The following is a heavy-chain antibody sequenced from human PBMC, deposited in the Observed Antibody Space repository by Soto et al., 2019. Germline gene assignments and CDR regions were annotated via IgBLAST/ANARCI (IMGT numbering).Heavy chain of an antibody. CDR1: GYTFTGYY. Sequence: QVQLVQSGAEVKKPGASVKVSCKASGYTFTGYYMHWVRQAPGQGLEWMGWINPNSGGTNYAQKFQGWVTMTRDTSISTAYMELSRLRSDDTAVYYCARGAYDSSGYYSDTEAFDIWGQGTMVTVSS. CDR2: INPNSGGT. D-gene: IGHD3-22*01. J-gene: IGHJ3*02. V-gene: IGHV1-2*04. CDR3: ARGAYDSSGYYSDTEAFDI.